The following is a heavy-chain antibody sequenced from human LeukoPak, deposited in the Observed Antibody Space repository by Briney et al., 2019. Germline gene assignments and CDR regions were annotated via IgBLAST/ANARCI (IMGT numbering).Heavy chain of an antibody. CDR2: IYYSGNT. D-gene: IGHD5-12*01. Sequence: SETLSLTCSVSGDSITATSYYWAWIRQPPGKGLEWIGSIYYSGNTNYDPSLQSRVTISVDTSKNQFSLSLSSVTAADTAVYYCARQIRYTYDPNWFYPWGQGTLVTVSS. CDR3: ARQIRYTYDPNWFYP. CDR1: GDSITATSYY. V-gene: IGHV4-39*01. J-gene: IGHJ5*02.